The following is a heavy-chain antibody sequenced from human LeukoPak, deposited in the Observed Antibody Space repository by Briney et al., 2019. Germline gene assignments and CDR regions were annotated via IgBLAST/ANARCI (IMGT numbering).Heavy chain of an antibody. CDR3: AKAVKGRCSGARCYAFDY. J-gene: IGHJ4*02. Sequence: PGGSLRLSCTASGFTFSAYAMNWVRQAPGKGLEWVSSVVSNADSTYYAGSVKGRFTISRDNSRNMFYLQMNKLRADDTAIYYCAKAVKGRCSGARCYAFDYWGQGTLVTVSP. CDR2: VVSNADST. D-gene: IGHD2-15*01. V-gene: IGHV3-23*01. CDR1: GFTFSAYA.